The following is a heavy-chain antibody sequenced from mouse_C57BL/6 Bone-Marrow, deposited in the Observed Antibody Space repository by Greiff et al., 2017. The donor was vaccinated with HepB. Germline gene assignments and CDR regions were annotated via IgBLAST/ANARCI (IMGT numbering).Heavy chain of an antibody. D-gene: IGHD2-3*01. CDR3: HYDGYSFDY. J-gene: IGHJ2*01. Sequence: QVQLQQPGAELVKPGALVKLSCKASGYTFTSYWMHWVKQRPGQGLEWIGMIHPNSGSTNYNEKFKSKATLTVDKSSSTAYMQLSSLTSEDSAVYYCHYDGYSFDYWGQGTTLTVSS. CDR2: IHPNSGST. CDR1: GYTFTSYW. V-gene: IGHV1-64*01.